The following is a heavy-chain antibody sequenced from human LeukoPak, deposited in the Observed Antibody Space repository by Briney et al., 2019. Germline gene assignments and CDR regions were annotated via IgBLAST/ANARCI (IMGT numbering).Heavy chain of an antibody. D-gene: IGHD1-26*01. CDR3: ARGGGANYYADYFDY. V-gene: IGHV3-30*03. J-gene: IGHJ4*02. Sequence: PGGSLRLSCAGSGLAFSSYYMHWVRQAPDKGLEGVAVMSYDGTNEDYADSVQGRFTISRANSKNTLYLQMNSLRAEDTAMYYCARGGGANYYADYFDYWGQGTLVTVSS. CDR1: GLAFSSYY. CDR2: MSYDGTNE.